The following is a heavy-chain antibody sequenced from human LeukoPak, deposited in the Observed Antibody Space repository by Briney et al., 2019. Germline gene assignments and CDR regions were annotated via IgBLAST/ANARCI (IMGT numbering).Heavy chain of an antibody. CDR3: ARATPAYYFDY. J-gene: IGHJ4*02. D-gene: IGHD2-15*01. CDR2: INPSGGST. Sequence: ASVKVSCKASGYTFTSYGISWVRQAPGQGLEWMGIINPSGGSTSYAQKFQGRVTMTRDMSTSTVYMELSSLRSEDTAVYYCARATPAYYFDYWGQGTLVTVSS. CDR1: GYTFTSYG. V-gene: IGHV1-46*01.